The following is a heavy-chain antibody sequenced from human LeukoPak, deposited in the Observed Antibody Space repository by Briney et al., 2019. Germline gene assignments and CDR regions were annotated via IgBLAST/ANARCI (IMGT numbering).Heavy chain of an antibody. J-gene: IGHJ4*02. D-gene: IGHD2-21*01. CDR3: GKDGPVISY. Sequence: GGSLRLSCAASGVAFDDFGRHWVRQPPGKGLEWVSFISGDGSVTYYTDSLKGRFTVSTDNSKNSLYLQMGSLRAEDTALYYCGKDGPVISYWGQGTVVTVSS. CDR2: ISGDGSVT. V-gene: IGHV3-43*02. CDR1: GVAFDDFG.